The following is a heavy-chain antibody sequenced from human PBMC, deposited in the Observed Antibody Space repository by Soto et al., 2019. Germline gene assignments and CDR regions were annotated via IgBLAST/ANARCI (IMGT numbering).Heavy chain of an antibody. D-gene: IGHD2-2*01. CDR2: IWYDGSNK. CDR1: GFTFSSYG. V-gene: IGHV3-33*01. Sequence: GSLRLSCAASGFTFSSYGMHWVRQAPGKGLEWVAVIWYDGSNKYYADSVKGRFTISRDNSKNTLYLQMNSLRAEDTAVYYCARALGVVVPAAVAIGYWGQGTLVTVSS. CDR3: ARALGVVVPAAVAIGY. J-gene: IGHJ4*02.